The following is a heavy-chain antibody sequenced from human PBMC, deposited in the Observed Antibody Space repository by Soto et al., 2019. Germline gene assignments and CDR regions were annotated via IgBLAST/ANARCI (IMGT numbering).Heavy chain of an antibody. J-gene: IGHJ6*03. Sequence: PGGSLRLSCAASGFTFSSYAMSWVRQAPGKGLEWVSYITSSSSTIYYADSVKGRFTISRDNAKNSLYLQMKSLRVEDTAVYYCARGDKNYYYYYMDVWGKGTTVTVSS. D-gene: IGHD3-16*01. CDR2: ITSSSSTI. CDR3: ARGDKNYYYYYMDV. CDR1: GFTFSSYA. V-gene: IGHV3-48*01.